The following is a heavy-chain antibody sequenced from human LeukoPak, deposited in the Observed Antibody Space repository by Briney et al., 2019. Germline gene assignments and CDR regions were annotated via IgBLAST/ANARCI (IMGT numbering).Heavy chain of an antibody. V-gene: IGHV4-59*01. CDR2: IYYSGST. CDR3: ARGLARWEPTFDY. CDR1: GGSISSYD. D-gene: IGHD1-26*01. Sequence: PSETLSLTCTVSGGSISSYDWSWIRQPPGKGLEWIGYIYYSGSTNYNPSLKSRVTISVDTSKNQFSLKLSSVTAADTAVYYCARGLARWEPTFDYWGQGTLVSVSS. J-gene: IGHJ4*02.